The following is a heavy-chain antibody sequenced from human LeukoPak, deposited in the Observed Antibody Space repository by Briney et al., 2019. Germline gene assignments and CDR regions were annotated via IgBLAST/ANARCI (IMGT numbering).Heavy chain of an antibody. D-gene: IGHD3-10*01. CDR1: GGSISSGDYY. CDR2: IYYSGST. J-gene: IGHJ4*02. Sequence: SQTLSLTCTVSGGSISSGDYYWSWIRQPPGRGLEWIGYIYYSGSTYYNPSLKSRVTISVDTSKNQLSLKLSSVTAADTAVYYCARVNGVRREVIVYYFDYWGQGTLVTVSS. V-gene: IGHV4-30-4*08. CDR3: ARVNGVRREVIVYYFDY.